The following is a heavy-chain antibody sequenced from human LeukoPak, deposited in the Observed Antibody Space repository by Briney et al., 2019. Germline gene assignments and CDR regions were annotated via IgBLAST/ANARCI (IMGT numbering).Heavy chain of an antibody. V-gene: IGHV3-74*01. CDR3: TSLPLMIVVAGDAFDI. D-gene: IGHD3-22*01. Sequence: SGGSLKLSCAASGFTFSSYGMSWVRQAPGKGLVWVSRINSAGTYTNYADSVKGRFTISRDNAKNTLYLQMNSLRAEDTAVYYCTSLPLMIVVAGDAFDIWGQGTMVTVSS. CDR1: GFTFSSYG. J-gene: IGHJ3*02. CDR2: INSAGTYT.